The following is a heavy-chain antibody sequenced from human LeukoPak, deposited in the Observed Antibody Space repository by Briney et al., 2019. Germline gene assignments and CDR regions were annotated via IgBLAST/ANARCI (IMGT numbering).Heavy chain of an antibody. CDR1: GYTVTNYN. D-gene: IGHD3-10*01. CDR2: ISAYNGNT. Sequence: ASVKVSCKASGYTVTNYNISWVRQAPGRGLEWMGWISAYNGNTNYAQKLQGRVTMTTDTSTSTAYMELRSLRSDDTAVYYCARDRPFTKGLLTALGEGFDYWGQGTLVTVSS. J-gene: IGHJ4*02. CDR3: ARDRPFTKGLLTALGEGFDY. V-gene: IGHV1-18*01.